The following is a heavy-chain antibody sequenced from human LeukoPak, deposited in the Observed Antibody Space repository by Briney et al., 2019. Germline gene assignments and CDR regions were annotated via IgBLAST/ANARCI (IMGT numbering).Heavy chain of an antibody. V-gene: IGHV5-51*01. Sequence: ASVKVSCKASGYTFTSYGISWVRQAPGQGLEWMGIIYPGDSDTRYSPSFQGQVTISADKSISTAYLQWSSLKASDTAMYYCARRGPYYYGSGSYYIDYYFDYWGQGTLVTVSS. CDR3: ARRGPYYYGSGSYYIDYYFDY. CDR1: GYTFTSYG. D-gene: IGHD3-10*01. CDR2: IYPGDSDT. J-gene: IGHJ4*02.